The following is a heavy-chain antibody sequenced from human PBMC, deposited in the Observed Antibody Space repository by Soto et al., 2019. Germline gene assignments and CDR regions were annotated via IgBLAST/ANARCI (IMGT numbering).Heavy chain of an antibody. V-gene: IGHV4-31*03. CDR1: GGSISSGGYY. J-gene: IGHJ1*01. CDR3: AIYDSSGSRGFQH. Sequence: QVQLQESGPGLVKPSQTLSLTCTVSGGSISSGGYYWSWIRQHPGKGLEWIGYIYYSGSTYYNPSPKSRVTRSVDTSKNQFSLKLSSVPAADTAVYYCAIYDSSGSRGFQHWGQGTLVTVSS. D-gene: IGHD3-22*01. CDR2: IYYSGST.